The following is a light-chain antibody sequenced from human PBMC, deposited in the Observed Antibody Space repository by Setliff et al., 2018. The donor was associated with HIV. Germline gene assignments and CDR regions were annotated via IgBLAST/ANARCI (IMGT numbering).Light chain of an antibody. CDR2: EVR. J-gene: IGLJ1*01. CDR1: SSDVGGYNL. Sequence: QSVLTQPASVSGSPGQSITIFCTGTSSDVGGYNLVSWYQHHPDKAPKLIIYEVRERPSGVSNRFSGSKSGNTASLTISGLQAEDEADYYCSSFTSSSSYVFGTGTKVTVL. CDR3: SSFTSSSSYV. V-gene: IGLV2-14*02.